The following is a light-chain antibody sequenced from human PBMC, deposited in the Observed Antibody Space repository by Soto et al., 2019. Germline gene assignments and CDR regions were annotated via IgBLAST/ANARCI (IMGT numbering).Light chain of an antibody. CDR1: SSNIGAGYD. CDR2: GNS. CDR3: QSYDSSLSGAV. V-gene: IGLV1-40*01. Sequence: QSVLTQPPSVSGAPGQRVTISCTGSSSNIGAGYDVHWYQLLPGTAPKLLIYGNSNRPSGVPDRFSGSKSVTSASLAITGLQAEDEADYYCQSYDSSLSGAVVGGGTQLTVL. J-gene: IGLJ7*01.